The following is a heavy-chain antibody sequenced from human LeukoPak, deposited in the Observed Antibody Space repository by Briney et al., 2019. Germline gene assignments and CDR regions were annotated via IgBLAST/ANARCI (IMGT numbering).Heavy chain of an antibody. Sequence: ASVKVSCKASGYTFTGYYMPWVRQAPGQGLEWKGWINPNSGGTSYAQKFQGRVTMTRDTSISTAYMELSRLRSDDTAVYYCARVEWELLFDYWGQGTLVTVSS. CDR3: ARVEWELLFDY. CDR1: GYTFTGYY. CDR2: INPNSGGT. V-gene: IGHV1-2*02. D-gene: IGHD1-26*01. J-gene: IGHJ4*02.